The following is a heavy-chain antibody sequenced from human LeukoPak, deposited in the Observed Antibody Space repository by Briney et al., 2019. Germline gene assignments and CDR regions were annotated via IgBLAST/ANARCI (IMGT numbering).Heavy chain of an antibody. Sequence: GGSLRLSCAASGFTFSSYWMSWVRQAPGKGLEWVSAIGGSGGSTYYADSVKGRFTISRDNSKNTLYVQMNSLRAEDTAVYYCAKGHYYGSGSLDYWGQGTLVTVSS. CDR1: GFTFSSYW. CDR2: IGGSGGST. D-gene: IGHD3-10*01. CDR3: AKGHYYGSGSLDY. J-gene: IGHJ4*02. V-gene: IGHV3-23*01.